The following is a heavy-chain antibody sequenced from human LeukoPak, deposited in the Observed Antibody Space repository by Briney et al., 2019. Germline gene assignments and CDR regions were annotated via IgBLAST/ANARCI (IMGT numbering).Heavy chain of an antibody. Sequence: ASVKVSFKASGYTFTDYDVNWRRQAPGQGLEWMGLMNPTSGDTGYAQTFQGRVTMTRRLSQTTAYMELSRPRSEDTAVYFCARVVMKAFYYYYMDVWGKGTTIIISS. J-gene: IGHJ6*03. D-gene: IGHD2-21*01. V-gene: IGHV1-8*01. CDR3: ARVVMKAFYYYYMDV. CDR2: MNPTSGDT. CDR1: GYTFTDYD.